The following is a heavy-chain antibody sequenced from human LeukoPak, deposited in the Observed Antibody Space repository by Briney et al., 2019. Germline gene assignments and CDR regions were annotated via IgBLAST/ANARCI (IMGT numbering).Heavy chain of an antibody. CDR2: IYTNWGT. CDR1: GGSISSYY. J-gene: IGHJ5*02. Sequence: SETLSLTCTVSGGSISSYYWSLIRQPAGKGLEWIGRIYTNWGTNYNPSLKSRVTMSVDTSKNQVSLKLTSVAAADTAVYYCARDPAVAGLYNWFDPWGQGTLVTVSS. CDR3: ARDPAVAGLYNWFDP. D-gene: IGHD6-19*01. V-gene: IGHV4-4*07.